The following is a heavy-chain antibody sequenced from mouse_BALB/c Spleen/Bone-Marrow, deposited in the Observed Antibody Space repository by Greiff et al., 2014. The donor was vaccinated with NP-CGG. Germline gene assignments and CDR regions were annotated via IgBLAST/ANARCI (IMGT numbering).Heavy chain of an antibody. CDR3: ARDPYNGENEGDY. J-gene: IGHJ2*01. Sequence: EVQLVESGPGLVKPSPSLSLFCSATGYSITSGYYWYWIRQFPGNQLEWMGYISYDGYNKYNPSLKNRITITRDTSSNPFFLKLSSVTTKDTATDFCARDPYNGENEGDYWGQGTTLTVSS. CDR2: ISYDGYN. D-gene: IGHD2-3*01. CDR1: GYSITSGYY. V-gene: IGHV3-6*02.